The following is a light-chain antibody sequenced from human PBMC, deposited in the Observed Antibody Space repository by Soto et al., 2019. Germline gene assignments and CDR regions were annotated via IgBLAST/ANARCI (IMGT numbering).Light chain of an antibody. CDR3: SSYAGGNNWV. J-gene: IGLJ3*02. Sequence: QSVLTQPPSASGSPGQSLTISCTGTSSDVGAHNYVSWYQQNPGKAPKLMLYDVNKRPSGVPDRFSGSKSGNTAPLTVSGLQAEDEADYYCSSYAGGNNWVFGGGTKLTVL. V-gene: IGLV2-8*01. CDR1: SSDVGAHNY. CDR2: DVN.